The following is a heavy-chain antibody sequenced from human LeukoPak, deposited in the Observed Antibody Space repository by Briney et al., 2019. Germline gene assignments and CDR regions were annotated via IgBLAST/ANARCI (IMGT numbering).Heavy chain of an antibody. Sequence: GASVKVSCKASGYTFTSYGISWVRQAPGQGLEWMGWISAYNGNTNYAQKLQGRVTMTTDASTSTAYMELRSLRSDDTAVYYCARGGPAAYYYYYYMDVWGKGTTVTVSS. CDR1: GYTFTSYG. CDR3: ARGGPAAYYYYYYMDV. V-gene: IGHV1-18*01. J-gene: IGHJ6*03. CDR2: ISAYNGNT. D-gene: IGHD2-2*01.